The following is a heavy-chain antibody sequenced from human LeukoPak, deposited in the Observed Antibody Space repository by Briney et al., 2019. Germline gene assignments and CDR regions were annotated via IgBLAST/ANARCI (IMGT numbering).Heavy chain of an antibody. V-gene: IGHV3-74*01. CDR3: ARQGYSSGDMDV. CDR2: SNTDGSIT. CDR1: GFTFTSYW. J-gene: IGHJ6*03. Sequence: PGGSLRLSCAATGFTFTSYWMNWVRQAPGKGLLWVSRSNTDGSITRYVDSVKGRFTISRDNAKNTVYLQMNSLRGGDTAVYYCARQGYSSGDMDVWGKGTTVTVSS. D-gene: IGHD6-19*01.